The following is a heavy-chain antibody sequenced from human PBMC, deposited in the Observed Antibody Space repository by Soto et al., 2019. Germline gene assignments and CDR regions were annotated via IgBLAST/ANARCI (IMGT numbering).Heavy chain of an antibody. Sequence: EVQLLDSGGGLVQPGGSLRLSCAASGFTFSSYAMNWVRQAPGKGLEWVSVISGSGGSTYYADSVKGRFTISRDNSKNPLYLAMNSLRAGDTAGNYCAGRGTGTYFDYWGQGTLVTVSS. D-gene: IGHD3-9*01. V-gene: IGHV3-23*01. CDR2: ISGSGGST. J-gene: IGHJ4*02. CDR1: GFTFSSYA. CDR3: AGRGTGTYFDY.